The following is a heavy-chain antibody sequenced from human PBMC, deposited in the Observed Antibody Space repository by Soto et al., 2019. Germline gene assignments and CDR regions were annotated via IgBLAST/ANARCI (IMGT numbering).Heavy chain of an antibody. D-gene: IGHD2-21*02. CDR3: ARGGGDWPPNFDY. J-gene: IGHJ4*02. CDR1: GGTSSSYA. CDR2: IIPIFGTA. Sequence: ASVKVSCKASGGTSSSYAISWVRQAPGQGLEWMGGIIPIFGTANYAQKFQGRVTITADESTSTAYMELSSLRSEDTAVYYCARGGGDWPPNFDYWGQGTLVTVSS. V-gene: IGHV1-69*13.